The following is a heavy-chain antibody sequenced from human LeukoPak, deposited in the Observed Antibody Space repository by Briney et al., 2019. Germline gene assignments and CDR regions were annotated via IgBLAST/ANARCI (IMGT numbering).Heavy chain of an antibody. D-gene: IGHD2-2*02. J-gene: IGHJ6*02. V-gene: IGHV5-51*01. CDR1: GYSFTSYW. CDR2: IYPGDSGT. Sequence: GESLKISCKGSGYSFTSYWIGWVRQMPGKGLEWMGIIYPGDSGTRYSPSFQGQVTISADKSISTAYLQWSSLKASDTAMYYCARHSQLGYCSSTSCYTDYYYGMDVWGQGTTVTVSS. CDR3: ARHSQLGYCSSTSCYTDYYYGMDV.